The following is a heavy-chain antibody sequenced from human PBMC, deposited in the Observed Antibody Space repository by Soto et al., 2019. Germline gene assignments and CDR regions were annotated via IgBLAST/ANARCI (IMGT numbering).Heavy chain of an antibody. D-gene: IGHD4-17*01. CDR2: INHSGST. V-gene: IGHV4-34*01. CDR1: GGSFSGYY. CDR3: ARLTTVTTIVYYYYYYYMEV. Sequence: SETLSLTCAVYGGSFSGYYWSWIRQPPGKGLEWIGEINHSGSTNYNPSLKSRVTISVDTSKNQFSLKLSSVTAADTAVYYCARLTTVTTIVYYYYYYYMEVWGKGTTVTVSS. J-gene: IGHJ6*03.